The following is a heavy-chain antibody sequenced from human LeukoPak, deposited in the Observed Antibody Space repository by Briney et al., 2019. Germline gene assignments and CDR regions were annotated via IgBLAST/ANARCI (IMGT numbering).Heavy chain of an antibody. J-gene: IGHJ4*02. CDR1: GFTFSSYA. D-gene: IGHD1/OR15-1a*01. Sequence: PGGSLRLSCAASGFTFSSYAMSWVRQAPGKGLEWVSAISGSGGSTYYADSVKGRFTIPRDNSKNTLYLQMNSLRAEDTAVYYCAKGSEQNWNTNAFSAVLFDYWGQGTLVTVSS. CDR3: AKGSEQNWNTNAFSAVLFDY. CDR2: ISGSGGST. V-gene: IGHV3-23*01.